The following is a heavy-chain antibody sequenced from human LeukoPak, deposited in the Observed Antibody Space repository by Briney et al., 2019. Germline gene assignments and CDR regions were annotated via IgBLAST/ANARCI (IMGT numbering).Heavy chain of an antibody. V-gene: IGHV3-23*01. D-gene: IGHD3-22*01. CDR3: AKDRPNYHESNGHYYRPNGDY. J-gene: IGHJ4*02. CDR2: ITSSGDAT. Sequence: GGSLRLSCAASGFTFNIYSMSWVRQAPGKGLEWVSSITSSGDATFYADSVKDRFTISRDNSKNTLYLQMSRLRAEDTAVYYCAKDRPNYHESNGHYYRPNGDYWGQGTLATVSS. CDR1: GFTFNIYS.